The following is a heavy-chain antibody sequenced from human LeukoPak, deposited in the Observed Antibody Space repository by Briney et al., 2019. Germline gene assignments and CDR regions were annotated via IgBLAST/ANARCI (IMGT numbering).Heavy chain of an antibody. CDR2: ISSSSSYI. D-gene: IGHD4-17*01. Sequence: PGGSLRLSCAASGFIFSTYSMNWVRQAPGKGLEWVSSISSSSSYIYYADSVKGRFTISRDNAKNSLYLQMNSLRVDDTAVYYCARSGYGDYDYWGQGTRVTVSS. V-gene: IGHV3-21*04. CDR3: ARSGYGDYDY. J-gene: IGHJ4*02. CDR1: GFIFSTYS.